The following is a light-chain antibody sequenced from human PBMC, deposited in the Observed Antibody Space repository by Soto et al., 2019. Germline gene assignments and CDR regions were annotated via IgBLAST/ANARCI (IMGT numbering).Light chain of an antibody. Sequence: DIQMTQSPSSLSAXXXXXVTITCRAXQGISNYLAWYQQKPGKVPELLIYAASTLQSGVPSRFSGSGSGTDFTLTISSLQPEDVATYYCQKYNHAPTFGGGTKVEIK. CDR1: QGISNY. CDR2: AAS. J-gene: IGKJ4*01. V-gene: IGKV1-27*01. CDR3: QKYNHAPT.